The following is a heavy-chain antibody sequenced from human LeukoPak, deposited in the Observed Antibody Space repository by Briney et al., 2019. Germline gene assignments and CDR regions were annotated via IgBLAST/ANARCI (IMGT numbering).Heavy chain of an antibody. J-gene: IGHJ5*02. D-gene: IGHD2-2*03. CDR2: IIPIFGTA. Sequence: SVKVSCKASGGTFSSYAISWVRQAPGQGLEWMGGIIPIFGTANYAQKFQGRVTITTDESTSTAYMELSSLRSEDTAVYYCATGYCSSTSCYAFWFNPWGQGTLVTVSS. V-gene: IGHV1-69*05. CDR1: GGTFSSYA. CDR3: ATGYCSSTSCYAFWFNP.